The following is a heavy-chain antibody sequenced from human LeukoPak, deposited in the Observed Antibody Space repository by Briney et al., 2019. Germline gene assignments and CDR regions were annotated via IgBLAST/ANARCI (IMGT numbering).Heavy chain of an antibody. CDR2: ISSSSSYI. D-gene: IGHD6-19*01. J-gene: IGHJ4*02. CDR1: GFTFSSYS. V-gene: IGHV3-21*01. CDR3: ASALQWLVDY. Sequence: PGGSLRLSCAASGFTFSSYSMNWVRQAPGKGLESVSSISSSSSYIYYADSVKGRFTISRDNAKNSLYLQMNSLRAEDTAVYYCASALQWLVDYWGQGTLVTVSS.